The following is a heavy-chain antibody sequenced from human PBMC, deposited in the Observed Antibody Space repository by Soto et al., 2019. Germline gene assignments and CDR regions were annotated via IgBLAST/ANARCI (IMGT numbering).Heavy chain of an antibody. CDR3: ARQEITMVRAFNWFDP. Sequence: QLQLQESGPGLVKPSETLSLTCTVSDGSISSSSYYWGWIRQPPGKGLEWIGSIYYSGSTYYNPSLKSRVTISVDTSKNQFSLKLTSVTAADTAVYYCARQEITMVRAFNWFDPWGQGTLVTVSS. V-gene: IGHV4-39*01. CDR2: IYYSGST. CDR1: DGSISSSSYY. D-gene: IGHD3-10*01. J-gene: IGHJ5*02.